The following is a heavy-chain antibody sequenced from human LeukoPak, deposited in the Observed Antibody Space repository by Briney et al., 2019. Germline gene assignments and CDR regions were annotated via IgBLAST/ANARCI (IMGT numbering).Heavy chain of an antibody. Sequence: ASVKVSCKASGYTFTGYYMHWVRQAPGQGLEWMGRINPNSGGTNYAQKFQGRVTMTRDTSISTAYMELSRLRSDDTAVYYCASSICSGGSFYLHYWGQGTLVTVSS. CDR3: ASSICSGGSFYLHY. V-gene: IGHV1-2*06. J-gene: IGHJ4*02. D-gene: IGHD2-15*01. CDR2: INPNSGGT. CDR1: GYTFTGYY.